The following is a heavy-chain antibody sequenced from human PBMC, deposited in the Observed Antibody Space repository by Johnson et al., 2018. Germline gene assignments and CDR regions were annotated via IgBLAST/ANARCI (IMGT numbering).Heavy chain of an antibody. CDR3: ARAGMITKYGMDV. CDR2: VYYTGST. D-gene: IGHD3-16*01. V-gene: IGHV4-59*01. CDR1: GGSISSYY. Sequence: QVQLQESGPGLVKPSETLSLKCTVSGGSISSYYWSWIRQSPGKGLEWIAYVYYTGSTHYNPSLESRVTISVDTSKNPHSLKLNSVTAADTAVYYCARAGMITKYGMDVWGQGTTVIVSS. J-gene: IGHJ6*02.